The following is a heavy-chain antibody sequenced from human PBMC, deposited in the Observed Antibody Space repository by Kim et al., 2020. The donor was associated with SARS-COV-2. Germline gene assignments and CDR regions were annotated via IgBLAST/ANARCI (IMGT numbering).Heavy chain of an antibody. Sequence: ADSVKGRFTISRDNSKNTLYLQMNSLRAEDTAVYYCAKDQITYPANWFDPWGQGTLVTVSS. D-gene: IGHD1-20*01. CDR3: AKDQITYPANWFDP. J-gene: IGHJ5*02. V-gene: IGHV3-23*01.